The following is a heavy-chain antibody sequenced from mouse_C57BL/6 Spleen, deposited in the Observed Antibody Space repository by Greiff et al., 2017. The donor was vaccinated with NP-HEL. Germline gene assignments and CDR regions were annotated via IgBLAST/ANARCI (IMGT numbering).Heavy chain of an antibody. CDR2: ISDGGSYT. Sequence: EVKVVESGGGLVKPGGSLKLSCAASGFTFSSYAMSWVRQTPEKRLEWVATISDGGSYTYYPDNVKGRFTISRDNAKNNLYLQMSHLKSEDTAMYYCARNRVYFDYWGQGTTLTVSS. CDR3: ARNRVYFDY. CDR1: GFTFSSYA. J-gene: IGHJ2*01. V-gene: IGHV5-4*03.